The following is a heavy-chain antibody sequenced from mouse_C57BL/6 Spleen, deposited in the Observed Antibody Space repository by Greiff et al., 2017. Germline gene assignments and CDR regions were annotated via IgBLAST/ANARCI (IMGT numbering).Heavy chain of an antibody. CDR1: GYTFTDYE. CDR2: IDPETGGT. V-gene: IGHV1-15*01. Sequence: VKLMESGAELVRPGASVTLSCKASGYTFTDYEMHWVKQTPVHGLEWIGAIDPETGGTAYNQKFKGKAILTADKSSSTAYMGLRSLTSEDSAVYYCTRWGDYYDYGDWYFDVWGTGTTVTVSS. D-gene: IGHD2-4*01. J-gene: IGHJ1*03. CDR3: TRWGDYYDYGDWYFDV.